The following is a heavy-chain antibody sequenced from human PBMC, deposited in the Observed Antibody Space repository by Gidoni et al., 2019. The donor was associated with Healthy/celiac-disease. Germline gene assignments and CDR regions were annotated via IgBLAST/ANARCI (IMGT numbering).Heavy chain of an antibody. CDR3: ARHSSSWSRGDI. V-gene: IGHV3-7*01. CDR1: GLTFSSYW. CDR2: IKQDGSEK. D-gene: IGHD6-13*01. J-gene: IGHJ3*02. Sequence: EVQLVESGGGLVQPGGALRLWCAASGLTFSSYWMSWVRQAPGKGLGWVANIKQDGSEKYYVDSLTGRFTISIDNSKNSLYLQMYILRAEDTAVYYCARHSSSWSRGDIWGQGTMVTVSS.